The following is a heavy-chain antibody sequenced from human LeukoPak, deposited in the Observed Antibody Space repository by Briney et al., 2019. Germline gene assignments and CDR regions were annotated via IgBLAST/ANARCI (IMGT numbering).Heavy chain of an antibody. CDR2: ISGSGVGT. CDR1: GFTFSSYG. J-gene: IGHJ4*02. Sequence: GGSLRLSCAASGFTFSSYGMHWVRQAPGKGLEWVSTISGSGVGTYYADSVKGRFTISRDNSKNTLYLQMNSLRAEDTAVYYCARDLRSSGYYAFDYWGQGTLVTVSS. CDR3: ARDLRSSGYYAFDY. V-gene: IGHV3-23*01. D-gene: IGHD3-22*01.